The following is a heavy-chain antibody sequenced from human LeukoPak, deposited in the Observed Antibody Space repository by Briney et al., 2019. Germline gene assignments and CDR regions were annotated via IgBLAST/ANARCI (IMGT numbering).Heavy chain of an antibody. V-gene: IGHV1-2*02. D-gene: IGHD2-21*02. CDR2: INPNSGAT. Sequence: ASVKVSCKSSGYTFTAYFMHWVRQAPGQGLELMGWINPNSGATYYAQKFQGRVTMTRDTSISTLYMELSNLRSDDTAVYYCARAAYCGGGCYYWFDTWGQGTLVTVSS. CDR3: ARAAYCGGGCYYWFDT. J-gene: IGHJ5*02. CDR1: GYTFTAYF.